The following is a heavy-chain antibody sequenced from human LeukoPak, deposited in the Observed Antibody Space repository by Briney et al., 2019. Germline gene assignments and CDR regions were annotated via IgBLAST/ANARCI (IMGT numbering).Heavy chain of an antibody. CDR1: GGSITSSSYY. CDR2: IYYSGST. CDR3: ARRRMSIAARPNYFDY. J-gene: IGHJ4*02. V-gene: IGHV4-39*07. Sequence: SETLSLTCTVSGGSITSSSYYWGWIRQPPGKGLEWIGSIYYSGSTYYNPPLKSRVTISVDTSKNQFSLKLSSVTAADTAVYYCARRRMSIAARPNYFDYWGQGTLVTVSS. D-gene: IGHD6-6*01.